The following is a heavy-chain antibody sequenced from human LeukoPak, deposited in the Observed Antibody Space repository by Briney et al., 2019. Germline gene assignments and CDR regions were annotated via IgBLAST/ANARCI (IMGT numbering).Heavy chain of an antibody. CDR2: ISAYNGNT. D-gene: IGHD6-13*01. CDR1: GYTFTSYG. V-gene: IGHV1-18*01. CDR3: ARVLIAAAGIAGKNWFDP. J-gene: IGHJ5*02. Sequence: GASVKVSCKASGYTFTSYGISWVRQAPGQGLEWMGWISAYNGNTNYAQKLQGRVTMTTDTSTSTAYMELRSLRSDDTAVYYCARVLIAAAGIAGKNWFDPWGQGTLVTVSS.